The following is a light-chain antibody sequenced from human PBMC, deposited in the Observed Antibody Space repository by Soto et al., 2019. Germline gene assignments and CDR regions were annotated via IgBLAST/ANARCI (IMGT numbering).Light chain of an antibody. Sequence: QSVLTQPPSASGSPGQSVTISCTGTSSDVGGYNYVSWYRQHPGKAPKLIIYEVSKRPSGVPDRFSGSKSGNTASLTVSGLQAEDEADFYCCSYAGSSNFVFGTGTKLTVL. J-gene: IGLJ1*01. CDR3: CSYAGSSNFV. V-gene: IGLV2-8*01. CDR1: SSDVGGYNY. CDR2: EVS.